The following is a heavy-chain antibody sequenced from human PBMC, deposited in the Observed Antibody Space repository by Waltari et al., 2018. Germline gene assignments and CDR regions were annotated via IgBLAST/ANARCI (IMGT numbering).Heavy chain of an antibody. J-gene: IGHJ4*02. CDR3: ARGESSGYDY. D-gene: IGHD6-19*01. CDR2: ISSSGSTI. V-gene: IGHV3-48*03. Sequence: EVQLVESGGGLVQPGGSLRLSCAASGFPFSSYEMNWVRQAPGKGLEWVSYISSSGSTIYYADSVKGRFTISRDNAKNSLYLQMNSLRAEDTAVYYCARGESSGYDYWGQGTLVTVSS. CDR1: GFPFSSYE.